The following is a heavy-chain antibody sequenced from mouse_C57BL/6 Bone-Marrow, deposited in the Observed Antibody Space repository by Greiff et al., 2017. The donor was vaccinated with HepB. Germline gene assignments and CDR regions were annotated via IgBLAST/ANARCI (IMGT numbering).Heavy chain of an antibody. CDR1: GYAFSSSW. D-gene: IGHD1-1*01. CDR3: ARTDYGSSLDY. J-gene: IGHJ2*01. CDR2: IYPGDGDT. V-gene: IGHV1-82*01. Sequence: QVQLQQSGPELVKPGASVKISCKASGYAFSSSWMNWVKQRPGQGLEWIGRIYPGDGDTNYNGKFKGKATLTADKSSSTAYMQLSSLTSEDSAVSVCARTDYGSSLDYWGQGTTRTVSS.